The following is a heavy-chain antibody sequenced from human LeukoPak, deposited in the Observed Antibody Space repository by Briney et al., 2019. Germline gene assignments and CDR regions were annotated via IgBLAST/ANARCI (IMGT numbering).Heavy chain of an antibody. J-gene: IGHJ6*02. V-gene: IGHV1-2*02. CDR3: ARDQRFSWSPNYYYYGMDV. Sequence: ASVKVSCKASGYTFTGYYMHWVRQAPGQGLEWMGWINPNSGGTNYAQKFQGRVTMTRDTSISTAYMELSRLRSDDTAVYYCARDQRFSWSPNYYYYGMDVWGQGTTVTVSS. CDR1: GYTFTGYY. D-gene: IGHD3-3*01. CDR2: INPNSGGT.